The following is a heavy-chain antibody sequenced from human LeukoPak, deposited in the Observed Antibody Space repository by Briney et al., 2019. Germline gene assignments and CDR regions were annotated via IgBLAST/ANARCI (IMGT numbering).Heavy chain of an antibody. J-gene: IGHJ4*02. Sequence: PSETLSLTCTVSGGPLTRSLSYWGWIRRPPGKGLEWIGNIYYTGSTDYSPSFESRAAMSVDTSKNQFSLQLRSVTAADTAVYYCARLNSGYEDYYFDDWGQGTLVTDSS. V-gene: IGHV4-39*01. CDR3: ARLNSGYEDYYFDD. D-gene: IGHD5-12*01. CDR1: GGPLTRSLSY. CDR2: IYYTGST.